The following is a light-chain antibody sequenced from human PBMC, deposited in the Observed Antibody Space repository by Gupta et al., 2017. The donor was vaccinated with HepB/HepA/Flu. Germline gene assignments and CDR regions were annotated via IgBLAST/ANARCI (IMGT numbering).Light chain of an antibody. V-gene: IGKV1-8*01. CDR3: QQYYKDLSWT. CDR2: DAS. CDR1: QGISNH. Sequence: AIQMTQSPSSFSASTGDRVTITCRASQGISNHLVWYQQKPGKAPKLLIFDASTLHSGVPSRFSGSGYGTDFTLTISNLQSEDFATYYCQQYYKDLSWTFGQGTKVEIK. J-gene: IGKJ1*01.